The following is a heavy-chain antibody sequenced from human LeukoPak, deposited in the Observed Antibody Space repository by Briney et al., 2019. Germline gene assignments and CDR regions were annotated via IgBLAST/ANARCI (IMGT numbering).Heavy chain of an antibody. Sequence: PGGSLRLSCAASGFTFSTYIMHWVRQAPGKGLEWAAVISDNGSNEYYADSVKGRFTISRDNSKNTLYLQMNSLRVEDTAVYFCARGGLYASGIKDSWGQGTLVTVSS. CDR2: ISDNGSNE. CDR1: GFTFSTYI. J-gene: IGHJ4*02. D-gene: IGHD1-26*01. CDR3: ARGGLYASGIKDS. V-gene: IGHV3-30*03.